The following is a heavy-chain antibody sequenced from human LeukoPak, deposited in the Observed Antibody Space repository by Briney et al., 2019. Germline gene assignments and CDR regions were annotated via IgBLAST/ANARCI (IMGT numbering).Heavy chain of an antibody. CDR1: GYTFTSYG. CDR2: ISAYYGNT. Sequence: ASVKVSCKASGYTFTSYGISWVRQAPGQGLEWMGWISAYYGNTNYAQKLQGRVTMTTDTSTSTAYMELRSLRSDDTAVYYCAREREDGTANWFDPWGQGTLVTVSS. CDR3: AREREDGTANWFDP. J-gene: IGHJ5*02. V-gene: IGHV1-18*04. D-gene: IGHD5-24*01.